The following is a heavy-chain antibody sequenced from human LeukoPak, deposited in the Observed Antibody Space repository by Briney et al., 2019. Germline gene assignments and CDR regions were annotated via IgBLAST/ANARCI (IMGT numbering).Heavy chain of an antibody. CDR2: IKSKTDGGTT. CDR1: GFTFSNAW. J-gene: IGHJ4*02. Sequence: GGSLRLSCAASGFTFSNAWMNWVRQAPGKGLEWVGRIKSKTDGGTTDYAAPVKGRFTISRDDSKNTLYLQMNSLKTEDTAVYYRTTKGWYYGSGSYSFFDYWGQGTLVTVSS. V-gene: IGHV3-15*07. CDR3: TTKGWYYGSGSYSFFDY. D-gene: IGHD3-10*01.